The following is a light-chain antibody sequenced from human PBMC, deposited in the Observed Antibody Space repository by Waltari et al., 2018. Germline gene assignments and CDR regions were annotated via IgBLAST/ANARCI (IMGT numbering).Light chain of an antibody. CDR2: EVI. CDR3: CSYAGSGTYV. Sequence: QSALTQPASVSGTPGQSITISCTGTNSAVGSYKLVSCYQHNPGKAPKLMTCEVIKRPSGVSNRFSGSKSGNTASLTISGLQAEDEADYYCCSYAGSGTYVFGTGTKVTVL. CDR1: NSAVGSYKL. J-gene: IGLJ1*01. V-gene: IGLV2-23*02.